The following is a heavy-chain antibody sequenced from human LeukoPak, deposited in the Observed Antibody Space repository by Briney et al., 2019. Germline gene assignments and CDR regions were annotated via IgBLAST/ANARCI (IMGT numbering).Heavy chain of an antibody. D-gene: IGHD3-10*01. CDR2: VYNSGST. V-gene: IGHV4-59*12. J-gene: IGHJ2*01. Sequence: PSETLSLTCTVSGASISSYYWSWIRQPPGKGLEWIGFVYNSGSTNYNPSLKSRVTISVDTSKNQFSLKLSSVTAADTAVYYCARDPSVRLRSFDLWGRGTLVTVSS. CDR1: GASISSYY. CDR3: ARDPSVRLRSFDL.